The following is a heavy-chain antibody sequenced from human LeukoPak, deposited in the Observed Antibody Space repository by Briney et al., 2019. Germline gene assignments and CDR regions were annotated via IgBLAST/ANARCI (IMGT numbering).Heavy chain of an antibody. V-gene: IGHV3-21*01. Sequence: GGSLRLSCAASGFTFSSYWMSWVRQAPGRALEWVSSITSSGTYIFYADSVKGRFTISRDNAKNSLYLRMNSLGPEDTAVYYCAELGITMIGGVWGKGTTVTISS. CDR1: GFTFSSYW. J-gene: IGHJ6*04. CDR3: AELGITMIGGV. CDR2: ITSSGTYI. D-gene: IGHD3-10*02.